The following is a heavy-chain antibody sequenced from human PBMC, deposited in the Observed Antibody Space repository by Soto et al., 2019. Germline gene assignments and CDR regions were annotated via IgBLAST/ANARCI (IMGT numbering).Heavy chain of an antibody. V-gene: IGHV1-18*01. CDR3: ARDRQWEPLLY. D-gene: IGHD1-26*01. CDR1: GYTFRNYG. J-gene: IGHJ4*02. CDR2: VSAYNRNS. Sequence: QVQLVQSGSEVKKPGASVRVTCKASGYTFRNYGISWVREAPGQGLEWMGWVSAYNRNSNYAQKFEDSVIMTADTATSTAYLELRGLRSDETAIYYCARDRQWEPLLYWGQGTLVTVSS.